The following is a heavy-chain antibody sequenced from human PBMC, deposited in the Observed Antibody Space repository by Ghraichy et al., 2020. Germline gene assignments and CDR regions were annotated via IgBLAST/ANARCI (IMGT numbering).Heavy chain of an antibody. J-gene: IGHJ4*02. V-gene: IGHV3-30*04. CDR3: ASYGDYAPFDY. CDR1: GFTFSSYA. D-gene: IGHD4-17*01. CDR2: ISYDGSNK. Sequence: GGSLRLSCAASGFTFSSYAMHWVRQAPGKGLEWVAVISYDGSNKYYADSVKGRFTISRDNSKNTLYLQMNSLRAEDTAVYYCASYGDYAPFDYWGQGTLVTVSS.